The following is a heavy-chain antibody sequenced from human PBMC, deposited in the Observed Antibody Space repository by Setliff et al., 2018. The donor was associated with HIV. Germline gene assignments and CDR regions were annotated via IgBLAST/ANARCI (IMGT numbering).Heavy chain of an antibody. V-gene: IGHV4-59*08. J-gene: IGHJ3*02. CDR2: ISYNGIT. Sequence: SETLSLTCSVSGGSMKNYYWSWIRQPPRKGLEWVGYISYNGITTYNPSLKSRVTISVDTSKNQSSLKLTSVTAADTAVYYCARHRPWEVDVFDIWGQGTMVTVSS. CDR3: ARHRPWEVDVFDI. D-gene: IGHD1-26*01. CDR1: GGSMKNYY.